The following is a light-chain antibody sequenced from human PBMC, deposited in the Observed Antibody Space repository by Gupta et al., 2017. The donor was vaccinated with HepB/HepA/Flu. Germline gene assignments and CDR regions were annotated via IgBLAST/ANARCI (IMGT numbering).Light chain of an antibody. J-gene: IGKJ1*01. CDR3: QQYNNWPRT. CDR1: QSINTN. Sequence: IVMTQSPATLSVSPGERATLSCRASQSINTNLAWYQQKPGQAPRLLIYDASTRATGIPARFSGSGSGTEFTLTISSLQSEDFAVYYCQQYNNWPRTFGQGTKVEIK. V-gene: IGKV3-15*01. CDR2: DAS.